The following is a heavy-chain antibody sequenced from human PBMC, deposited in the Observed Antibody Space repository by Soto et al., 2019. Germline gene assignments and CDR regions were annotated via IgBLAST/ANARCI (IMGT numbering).Heavy chain of an antibody. CDR2: INPNSGGT. D-gene: IGHD2-2*02. J-gene: IGHJ6*02. CDR1: GYTFSGYY. CDR3: ARSLTEGYCTITGCYTRPLYGMDV. Sequence: ASVKVSCKASGYTFSGYYIHWLRQAPGQGLEWMGWINPNSGGTNYAQKFQGRVTATRDTPTSTAYMELSRLTSDDTAVYYCARSLTEGYCTITGCYTRPLYGMDVWGPGTTVTVFS. V-gene: IGHV1-2*02.